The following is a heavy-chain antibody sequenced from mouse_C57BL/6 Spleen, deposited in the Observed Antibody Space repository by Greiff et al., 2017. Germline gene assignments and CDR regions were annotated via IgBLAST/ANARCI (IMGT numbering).Heavy chain of an antibody. J-gene: IGHJ4*01. CDR3: AREAGGKNYYAMDY. CDR1: GYSITSGYY. CDR2: IRYDGST. Sequence: EVQLVESGPGLVKPSQSLSLTCSVTGYSITSGYYWNWIRQFPGNKLEWMGYIRYDGSTNYNPSLKNRISITRDTSKNQFFLKLNSVTTEDTATYYCAREAGGKNYYAMDYWGQGASVTVSS. V-gene: IGHV3-6*01.